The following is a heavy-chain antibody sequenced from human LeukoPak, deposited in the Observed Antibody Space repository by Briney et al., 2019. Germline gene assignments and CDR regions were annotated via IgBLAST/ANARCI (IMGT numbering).Heavy chain of an antibody. V-gene: IGHV3-23*01. CDR2: LSRGGGTT. CDR1: GFNFTMFA. J-gene: IGHJ4*02. D-gene: IGHD2-8*01. Sequence: GGSLRLSCTGSGFNFTMFAMNWGRQAPGRGLEWVSGLSRGGGTTNYADSVKGRFTISRDKSKNMVFLQMNSLRPEDTAVYYCAKEQRIRHCSEGVCMEGYYFDYWGQGSLVTVSS. CDR3: AKEQRIRHCSEGVCMEGYYFDY.